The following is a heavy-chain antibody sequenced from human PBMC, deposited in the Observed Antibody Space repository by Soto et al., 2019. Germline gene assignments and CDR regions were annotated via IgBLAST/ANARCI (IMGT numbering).Heavy chain of an antibody. D-gene: IGHD3-10*01. J-gene: IGHJ4*02. CDR2: ISGSGGST. CDR3: AKVPFNVGVLRHYPPDY. Sequence: EVQLLESGGGLVQPGGSLRLSCAASGFTFSSYAMSWVRQAPGKGLEWVSAISGSGGSTYYADSVKGRFTISRDNSKNTLYLQMNSLRAEDTAVYYCAKVPFNVGVLRHYPPDYWGQGTLVTVSS. V-gene: IGHV3-23*01. CDR1: GFTFSSYA.